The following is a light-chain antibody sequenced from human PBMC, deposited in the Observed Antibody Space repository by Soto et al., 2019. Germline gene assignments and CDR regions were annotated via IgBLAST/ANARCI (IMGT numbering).Light chain of an antibody. Sequence: QAVVTQPPSVSGAPGQRVTISCTGSSSNIVAGYDVHWYQQLPGTAPKLLIYGNSNRPSGVPDRFSGSKSGTSAALAITGLRAEDEADYYCQSYDSSLSGWVFGGGTKLTVL. CDR1: SSNIVAGYD. J-gene: IGLJ3*02. CDR2: GNS. CDR3: QSYDSSLSGWV. V-gene: IGLV1-40*01.